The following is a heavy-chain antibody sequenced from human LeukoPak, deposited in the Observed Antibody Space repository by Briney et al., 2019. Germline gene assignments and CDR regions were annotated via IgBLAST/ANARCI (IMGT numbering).Heavy chain of an antibody. CDR2: INPNSGGT. V-gene: IGHV1-2*02. CDR1: GYTFTGYY. CDR3: AREGLLWFGELLSYYYYGMYV. J-gene: IGHJ6*02. Sequence: ASVKVSCKASGYTFTGYYMHWVRQAPGQGLEWMGWINPNSGGTNYAQKFQGRVTMTRDTSISTAYMELSRLRSDDTAVYYCAREGLLWFGELLSYYYYGMYVWGQGTTVTVSS. D-gene: IGHD3-10*01.